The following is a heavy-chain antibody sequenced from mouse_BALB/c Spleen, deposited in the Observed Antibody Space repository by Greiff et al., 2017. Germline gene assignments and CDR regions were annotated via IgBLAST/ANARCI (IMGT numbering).Heavy chain of an antibody. CDR3: AKDEYLRAWFAY. Sequence: EVQVVESGPSLVKPSQTLSLTCSVTGDSITSGYWNWIRKFPGNKLEYMGYISYSGSTYYNPSLKSRISITRDTSKNQYYLQLNSVTTEDTATYYCAKDEYLRAWFAYWGQGTLVTVSA. J-gene: IGHJ3*01. CDR2: ISYSGST. CDR1: GDSITSGY. D-gene: IGHD5-1*01. V-gene: IGHV3-8*02.